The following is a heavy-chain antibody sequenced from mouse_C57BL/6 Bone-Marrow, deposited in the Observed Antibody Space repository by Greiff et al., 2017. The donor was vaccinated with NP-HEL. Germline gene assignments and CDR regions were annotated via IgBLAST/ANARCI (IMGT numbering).Heavy chain of an antibody. CDR3: ARGGNSFAY. CDR2: IYPRSGNT. D-gene: IGHD2-1*01. J-gene: IGHJ3*01. CDR1: GYTFTSYG. Sequence: VKLVESGAELARPGASVKLSCKASGYTFTSYGISWVKQRTGQGLEWIGEIYPRSGNTYYNEKFKGKATLTADKSSSTAYMELRSLTSEDSAVYFCARGGNSFAYWGQGTLVTVSA. V-gene: IGHV1-81*01.